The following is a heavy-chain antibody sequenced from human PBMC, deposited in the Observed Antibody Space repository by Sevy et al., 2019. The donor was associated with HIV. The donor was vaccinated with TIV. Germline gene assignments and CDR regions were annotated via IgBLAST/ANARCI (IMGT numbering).Heavy chain of an antibody. V-gene: IGHV3-66*01. CDR3: ARDRYYDASGYYYYYYGMDV. J-gene: IGHJ6*02. D-gene: IGHD3-22*01. Sequence: GGSLRFSCAASGLSVSDNYMNWVRQAPGKGLELVSVIYSDGRTYYADSVKGRFTISRDNSKNTLYLHMNNLRPEDTAVYYCARDRYYDASGYYYYYYGMDVWGQGTTVTVSS. CDR1: GLSVSDNY. CDR2: IYSDGRT.